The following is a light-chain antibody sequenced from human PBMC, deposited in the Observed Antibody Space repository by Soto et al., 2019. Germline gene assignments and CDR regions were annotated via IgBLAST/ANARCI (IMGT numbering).Light chain of an antibody. CDR3: QSYDSRLSGWV. CDR1: SSNIGAGYD. J-gene: IGLJ3*02. Sequence: QSVLTQPPSVSGAPGQRVTISCTGSSSNIGAGYDVHWYQQLPGTDPKLLIYGNSNRPSGVPDLFSGSKSGTSASLAITGLQAEVEADQYFQSYDSRLSGWVFGGGTKLTVL. V-gene: IGLV1-40*01. CDR2: GNS.